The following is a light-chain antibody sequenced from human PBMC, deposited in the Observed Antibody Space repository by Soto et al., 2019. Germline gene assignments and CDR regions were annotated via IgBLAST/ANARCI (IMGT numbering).Light chain of an antibody. CDR2: TAS. CDR1: QGVSTW. V-gene: IGKV1D-12*01. Sequence: DIQMTQSPSSVSASVGDRVTITCRASQGVSTWLAWYQQKPGKAPNLLIYTASSLQSGVPSRFSGSGSATDFTLTISSLQPEDVATYYCQQTTTFPLTFGGGTKVEI. CDR3: QQTTTFPLT. J-gene: IGKJ4*01.